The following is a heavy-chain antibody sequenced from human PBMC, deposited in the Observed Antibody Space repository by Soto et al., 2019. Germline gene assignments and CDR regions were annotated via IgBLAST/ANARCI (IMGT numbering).Heavy chain of an antibody. J-gene: IGHJ6*02. Sequence: ESGGGVVQPGRSLRLSCAASGFTFRNYAMHWVRQAPGKGLECVAVISYDGSNKFYREYVKGRFTISRDNSKNTLYLQINSLRYEDTAVYYCARGDREDIAVVVGVRPGEYGVDVWGQGTTVTVSS. CDR2: ISYDGSNK. CDR3: ARGDREDIAVVVGVRPGEYGVDV. V-gene: IGHV3-30-3*01. CDR1: GFTFRNYA. D-gene: IGHD2-15*01.